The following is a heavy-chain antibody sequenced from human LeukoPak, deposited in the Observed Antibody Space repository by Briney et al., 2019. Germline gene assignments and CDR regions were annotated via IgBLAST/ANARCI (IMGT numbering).Heavy chain of an antibody. CDR2: IYSGGST. CDR1: GFTVSSNY. V-gene: IGHV3-53*01. Sequence: GGSLRLSCAASGFTVSSNYMSWVRQAPGKGLEWVSVIYSGGSTYYADSVKGRFTISRDNSKNTLYLQMNSLRAEDTAVYYCARDNPTVTSLFDYWGQGTLVTVSS. J-gene: IGHJ4*02. D-gene: IGHD4-17*01. CDR3: ARDNPTVTSLFDY.